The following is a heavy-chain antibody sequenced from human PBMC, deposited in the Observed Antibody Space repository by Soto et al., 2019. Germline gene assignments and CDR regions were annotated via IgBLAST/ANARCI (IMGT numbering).Heavy chain of an antibody. CDR2: INAVNGNT. CDR1: GYTFTSYA. Sequence: ASLKVSCKASGYTFTSYAMHWVLPAPGQRLEWMGWINAVNGNTKYSQKCYRRVIITRDTSASTAYMELSSLRSEDTAVYYRARDPEEYIYGYTDGRDVWGQGTPVTVSS. V-gene: IGHV1-3*01. CDR3: ARDPEEYIYGYTDGRDV. D-gene: IGHD5-18*01. J-gene: IGHJ6*02.